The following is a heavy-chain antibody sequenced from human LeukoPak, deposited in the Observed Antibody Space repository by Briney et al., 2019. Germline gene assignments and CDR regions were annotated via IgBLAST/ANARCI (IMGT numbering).Heavy chain of an antibody. D-gene: IGHD5-12*01. CDR1: GFTFSSYG. CDR2: TSGSGSSP. Sequence: PGGSLRLSCAASGFTFSSYGMNWVRQAPGKGLEWVSATSGSGSSPNYSDSVKVRFTISRDNSKNTLYLQMNSLRAEDTAVYYCAKTTGGNAYDYIDYWGQGTLVTVSS. V-gene: IGHV3-23*01. CDR3: AKTTGGNAYDYIDY. J-gene: IGHJ4*02.